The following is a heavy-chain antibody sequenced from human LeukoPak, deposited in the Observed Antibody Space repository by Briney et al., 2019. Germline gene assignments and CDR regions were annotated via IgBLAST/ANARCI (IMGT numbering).Heavy chain of an antibody. J-gene: IGHJ3*02. CDR2: ISYDGSNK. Sequence: GRPLRLSCAASGFTFSSYGMHWVRQAPGKGLEWVAVISYDGSNKYYADSVKGRFTISRDNSKNTLYLQMNSLRAEDTAVYYCASAAPNAFDIWGQGTMVTVSS. CDR3: ASAAPNAFDI. V-gene: IGHV3-30*03. CDR1: GFTFSSYG. D-gene: IGHD6-25*01.